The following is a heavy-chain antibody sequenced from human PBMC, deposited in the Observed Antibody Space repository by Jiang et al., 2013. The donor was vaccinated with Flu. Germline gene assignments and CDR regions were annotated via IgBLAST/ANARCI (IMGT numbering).Heavy chain of an antibody. D-gene: IGHD1-1*01. Sequence: TNYAQKFQGRVTMTRDTSISTAYMELSRLRSDDTAVYYCARDRGTGTAWFDPWGQGTLVTVSS. J-gene: IGHJ5*02. CDR3: ARDRGTGTAWFDP. CDR2: T. V-gene: IGHV1-2*02.